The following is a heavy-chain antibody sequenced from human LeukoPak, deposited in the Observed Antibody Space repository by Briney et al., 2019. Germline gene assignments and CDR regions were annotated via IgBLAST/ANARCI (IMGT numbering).Heavy chain of an antibody. CDR3: ARNFLLRYLDY. D-gene: IGHD3-9*01. Sequence: PGGSLRLSCAASGFTFSRYSMNWVRQAPGKGLEWVSSISSSRSYIYYADSVKGRVTISRDNAKNSLYLQMNSLRAEDTAIYYCARNFLLRYLDYWGQGTLVTVSS. J-gene: IGHJ4*02. V-gene: IGHV3-21*01. CDR1: GFTFSRYS. CDR2: ISSSRSYI.